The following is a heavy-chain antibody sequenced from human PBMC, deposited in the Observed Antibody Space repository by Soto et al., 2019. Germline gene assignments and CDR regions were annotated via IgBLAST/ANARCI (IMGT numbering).Heavy chain of an antibody. CDR3: AVRTEYRYDRY. J-gene: IGHJ4*02. Sequence: GGSLRLSCAASGFTFSSYAMSWVRQAPGKGLGWVSGFSGSGGSTYYADSVKGRFTISRDNSKNTLFLQMNSLATEDTAVYYCAVRTEYRYDRYWGQGTLVTVSS. CDR2: FSGSGGST. CDR1: GFTFSSYA. V-gene: IGHV3-23*01. D-gene: IGHD5-12*01.